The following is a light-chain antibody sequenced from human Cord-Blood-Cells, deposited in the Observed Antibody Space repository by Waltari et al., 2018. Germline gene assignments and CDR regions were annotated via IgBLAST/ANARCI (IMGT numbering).Light chain of an antibody. CDR1: SSDVGGYNY. J-gene: IGLJ2*01. V-gene: IGLV2-14*01. CDR3: SSYTSSSTLVV. Sequence: QSALTQPASVSGSPGQSITISCTGTSSDVGGYNYVSWYQQHPGKAPKLKIYDVSNRPAGVSNRCSSSKSGNTASLTISGLQAEDEADYYCSSYTSSSTLVVFGGGTKLTVL. CDR2: DVS.